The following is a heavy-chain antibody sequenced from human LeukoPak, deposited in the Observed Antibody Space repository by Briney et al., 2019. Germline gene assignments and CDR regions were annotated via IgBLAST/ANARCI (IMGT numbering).Heavy chain of an antibody. CDR3: ARDPLLAGPFDS. J-gene: IGHJ4*02. D-gene: IGHD6-13*01. Sequence: PGGSLRLSCAASGFTFSNYWMHWVRQAPGKGLEWVAVISYDGSNKYYADSVKGRFTISRDNSKNTLYLQMNSLRAEDTAVYYCARDPLLAGPFDSWGQGTLVTVSS. CDR2: ISYDGSNK. CDR1: GFTFSNYW. V-gene: IGHV3-30-3*01.